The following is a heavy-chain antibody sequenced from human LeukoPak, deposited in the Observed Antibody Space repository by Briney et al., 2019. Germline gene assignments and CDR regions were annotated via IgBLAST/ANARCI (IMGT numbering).Heavy chain of an antibody. V-gene: IGHV3-30*04. CDR2: ISYDGSYK. CDR3: ARDRYDGSGSYSCWFDP. Sequence: GGSLRLSCAASGFTFSSYAMHWVRQAPGKGLEWVAVISYDGSYKDYADSVKGRFTISRDNSKNTLFLQMNSLRAEDTAVYYCARDRYDGSGSYSCWFDPWGQGTLVTVSS. D-gene: IGHD3-10*01. J-gene: IGHJ5*02. CDR1: GFTFSSYA.